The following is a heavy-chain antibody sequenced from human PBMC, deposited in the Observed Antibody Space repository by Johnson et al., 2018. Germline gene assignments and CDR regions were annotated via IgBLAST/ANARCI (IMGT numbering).Heavy chain of an antibody. CDR3: SRVSSEYYYYYMDV. CDR1: GFSFSDHY. Sequence: QLVQSGGGLVKPGGSLRLSCAASGFSFSDHYMSWIRQTPGKGLEWISYISSSSSTIYYADSVKGRFTISRDNATKSLYLQMKSLRAEDKALYYCSRVSSEYYYYYMDVWGKGTTVTVSS. CDR2: ISSSSSTI. V-gene: IGHV3-11*04. J-gene: IGHJ6*03.